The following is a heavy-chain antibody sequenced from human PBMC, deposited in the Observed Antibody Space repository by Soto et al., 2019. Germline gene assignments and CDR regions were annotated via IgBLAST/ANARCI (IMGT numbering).Heavy chain of an antibody. D-gene: IGHD1-26*01. CDR2: INPSDGST. CDR1: GYTFTSQY. Sequence: QVQLVQSGAEVKKPGASVKVSCKASGYTFTSQYIHWVRQAPGQGLEWMRIINPSDGSTIYAQKLQGRVTMTRDTSTSTVYVELSSLRSEDTAMYYCARDEDSGSYYFDSWGQGTLVTVSS. J-gene: IGHJ4*02. V-gene: IGHV1-46*04. CDR3: ARDEDSGSYYFDS.